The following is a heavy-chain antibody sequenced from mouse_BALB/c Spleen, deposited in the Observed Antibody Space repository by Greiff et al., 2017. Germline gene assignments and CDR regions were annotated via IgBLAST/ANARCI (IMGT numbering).Heavy chain of an antibody. D-gene: IGHD1-1*01. CDR1: GYSITSDYA. CDR2: ISYSGST. CDR3: ARSYYGSSYDD. Sequence: EVQLQQSGPGLVKPSQSLSLTCTVTGYSITSDYAWNWIRQFPGNKLEWMGYISYSGSTSYNPSLKSRISITRDTSKNQFFLQLNSVTTEDTATYYCARSYYGSSYDDWGQGTTLTVSS. J-gene: IGHJ2*01. V-gene: IGHV3-2*02.